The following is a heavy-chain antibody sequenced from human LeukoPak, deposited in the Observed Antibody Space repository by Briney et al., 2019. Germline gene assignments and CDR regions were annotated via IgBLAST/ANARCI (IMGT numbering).Heavy chain of an antibody. J-gene: IGHJ6*02. CDR3: ARDRRGYYGYGMDV. CDR2: IYGSTYT. V-gene: IGHV3-53*01. Sequence: GGSLRLSCAASGFTVSSNYMSWVRQAPGKGLEWVSVIYGSTYTYYADSVKGRFTISRDNSKNTLFLQINSLRADDTAIYYCARDRRGYYGYGMDVWGQGTTVTVSS. CDR1: GFTVSSNY. D-gene: IGHD3-10*01.